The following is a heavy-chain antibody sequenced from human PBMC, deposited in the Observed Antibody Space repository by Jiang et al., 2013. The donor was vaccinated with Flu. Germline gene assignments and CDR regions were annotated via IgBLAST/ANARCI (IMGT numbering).Heavy chain of an antibody. D-gene: IGHD4/OR15-4a*01. Sequence: GLVKPSETLSLTCSVSSGSINSVITGGIGSASPRGRAWSGLGSSIILGATTYNPSLKSRLSLSIDTSKNQFSLRLTSVTAADTADYYCAAATSVTMWAFAFWGQGTMVNVSS. CDR1: SGSINSVITG. CDR3: AAATSVTMWAFAF. V-gene: IGHV4-30-4*01. CDR2: SIILGAT. J-gene: IGHJ3*01.